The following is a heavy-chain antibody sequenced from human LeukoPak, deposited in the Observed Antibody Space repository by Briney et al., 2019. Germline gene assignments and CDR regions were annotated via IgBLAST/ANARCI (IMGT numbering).Heavy chain of an antibody. V-gene: IGHV4-38-2*02. J-gene: IGHJ4*02. D-gene: IGHD5-24*01. CDR1: GYSISSGYY. Sequence: SETLSLTCTVSGYSISSGYYWGWIRQPPGKGLEWTGSIYHSGSTYYNPSLKSRVTISVDTSKNQFSLKLSSVTAADTAVHYCARARREMVDYWGQGTLVTVSS. CDR3: ARARREMVDY. CDR2: IYHSGST.